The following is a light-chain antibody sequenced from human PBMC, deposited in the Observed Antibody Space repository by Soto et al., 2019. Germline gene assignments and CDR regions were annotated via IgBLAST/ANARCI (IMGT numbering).Light chain of an antibody. Sequence: EVVLTQSPATLSVSPGERATLSCRASESLNNKLVWYQQKPGQAPRLLRSDAFTRAPGIPARFSGSGSVTEFTLTISSLQSEDVAVYDGQQYVSWSPITFGQGTRLE. CDR1: ESLNNK. CDR3: QQYVSWSPIT. V-gene: IGKV3-15*01. CDR2: DAF. J-gene: IGKJ5*01.